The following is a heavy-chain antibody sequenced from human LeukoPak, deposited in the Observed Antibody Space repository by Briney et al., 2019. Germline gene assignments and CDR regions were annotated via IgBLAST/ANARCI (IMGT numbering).Heavy chain of an antibody. D-gene: IGHD6-13*01. CDR3: ARGGSPSGFDP. V-gene: IGHV3-30-3*01. CDR2: ISYDGSNK. J-gene: IGHJ5*02. CDR1: GFPFSSYA. Sequence: GGSLRLSCAASGFPFSSYAMHWVRQAPGKGLEWVAVISYDGSNKYYADSVKGRFTISRDNSKNTLFLQMNSLRAEDTAVYYCARGGSPSGFDPWGQGTLVTVSS.